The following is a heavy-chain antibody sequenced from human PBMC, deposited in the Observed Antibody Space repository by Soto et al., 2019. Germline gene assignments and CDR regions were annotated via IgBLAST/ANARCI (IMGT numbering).Heavy chain of an antibody. CDR1: GYTFTSYG. J-gene: IGHJ5*02. D-gene: IGHD1-26*01. CDR3: ARVVGALGHWFDP. Sequence: QVQLVQSGAEVKKPGASVKVSCKASGYTFTSYGLSWVRQAPGQGLEWMGRISAYNYNTNYAQKLXXRXPMPTDTSTSTASMELRSLRSDDTAVYYCARVVGALGHWFDPWGQGTLVTVSS. CDR2: ISAYNYNT. V-gene: IGHV1-18*01.